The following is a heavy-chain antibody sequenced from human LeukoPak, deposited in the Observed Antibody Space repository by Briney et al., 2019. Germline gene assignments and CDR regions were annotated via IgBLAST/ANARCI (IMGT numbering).Heavy chain of an antibody. CDR1: GFTFSSYA. Sequence: KPGGSLRLSCAASGFTFSSYAMSWVRQAPGKGLEWVSSTSSGSSSVYYADSVKGRFTISRDNAMNSLYLQMNDLRAEDTAMYYCARERSGSGYNGQYYYYYYMDVWGKGTTVTVSS. V-gene: IGHV3-21*01. CDR3: ARERSGSGYNGQYYYYYYMDV. CDR2: TSSGSSSV. D-gene: IGHD5-24*01. J-gene: IGHJ6*03.